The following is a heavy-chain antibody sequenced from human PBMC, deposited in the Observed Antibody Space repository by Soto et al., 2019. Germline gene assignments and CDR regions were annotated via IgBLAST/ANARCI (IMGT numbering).Heavy chain of an antibody. V-gene: IGHV3-23*01. J-gene: IGHJ4*02. CDR1: GFTFSSYA. CDR2: ISGSGGST. D-gene: IGHD3-22*01. CDR3: AKVSYYYDSSGYPGY. Sequence: GGSLRLSCAASGFTFSSYAMSWVRQAPGRGLEWVSAISGSGGSTYYADSVKGRFTISRDNSKNTLYLQMNSLRAEDTAVYYCAKVSYYYDSSGYPGYWGQGTLVTVSS.